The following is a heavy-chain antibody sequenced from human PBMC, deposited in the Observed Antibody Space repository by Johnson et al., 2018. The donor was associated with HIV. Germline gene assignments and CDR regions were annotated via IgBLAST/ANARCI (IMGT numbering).Heavy chain of an antibody. J-gene: IGHJ3*02. D-gene: IGHD2/OR15-2a*01. CDR2: IQYDGTNK. CDR1: GFTFSSYG. V-gene: IGHV3-30*02. CDR3: AKDLSYPKTRAFDI. Sequence: QMLLVESGGGVVQPGGSLRLSCVASGFTFSSYGMHWVRQVPGNGLEWVTFIQYDGTNKYYADSVKGRFTISRDNSKNTLYLQMYSLRAEDTAVYYCAKDLSYPKTRAFDIWGQGTMVTVSS.